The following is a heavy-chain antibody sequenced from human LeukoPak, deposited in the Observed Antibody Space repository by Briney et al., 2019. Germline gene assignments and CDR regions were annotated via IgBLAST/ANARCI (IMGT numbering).Heavy chain of an antibody. CDR3: AKVYSGSYRLYYFDY. D-gene: IGHD1-26*01. CDR1: GFTFSDYY. CDR2: ISSSGSTI. J-gene: IGHJ4*02. Sequence: GGSLRLSCAASGFTFSDYYMSWIRQAPGKGLEWVSYISSSGSTIYYADSVKGRFTISRDNAKNSLYLQMNSLRAEDTAVYYCAKVYSGSYRLYYFDYWGQGTLVTVSS. V-gene: IGHV3-11*01.